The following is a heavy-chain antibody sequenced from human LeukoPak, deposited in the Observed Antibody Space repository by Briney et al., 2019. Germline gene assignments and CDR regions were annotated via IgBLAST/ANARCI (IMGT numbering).Heavy chain of an antibody. D-gene: IGHD3-3*01. CDR2: ISCSWNT. J-gene: IGHJ6*03. V-gene: IGHV4-39*07. Sequence: PSGTLSLTCRVSGDSIKSGRYYWAWIRQPPGKGLEWIGTISCSWNTYYNPSLKSPVSISVDTSKNQFSLKLTSVTAADTAVYYCARSRSGGDYYYMDVWGKGTTVTVSS. CDR1: GDSIKSGRYY. CDR3: ARSRSGGDYYYMDV.